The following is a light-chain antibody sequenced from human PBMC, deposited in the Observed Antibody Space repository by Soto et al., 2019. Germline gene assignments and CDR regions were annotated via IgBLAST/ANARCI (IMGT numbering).Light chain of an antibody. CDR1: QSVGRDY. Sequence: EIVLTQSPGTLSLSPGEGATLSCRASQSVGRDYLAWYQQKPGQAPRLVNYDASTRATDIPDRFSGSGSGTDFTLTISRLEPEDFAVYFCHQYATSPLNFGGGTTVEIK. CDR2: DAS. CDR3: HQYATSPLN. V-gene: IGKV3-20*01. J-gene: IGKJ4*01.